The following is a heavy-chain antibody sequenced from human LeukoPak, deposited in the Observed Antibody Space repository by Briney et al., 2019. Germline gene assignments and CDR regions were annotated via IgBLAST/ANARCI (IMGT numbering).Heavy chain of an antibody. D-gene: IGHD2-8*01. J-gene: IGHJ4*02. CDR3: ARLIANCTDDCSPTHFDN. CDR2: IYYRGST. CDR1: GGSLSSSGYY. Sequence: SETLSLSCTVSGGSLSSSGYYWGWIRQPPGKGLEWIASIYYRGSTYYNPSLKSRGSVSVDTSKNQFSLKLSSVTAADTAVYYCARLIANCTDDCSPTHFDNWGQGTLVTVSS. V-gene: IGHV4-39*01.